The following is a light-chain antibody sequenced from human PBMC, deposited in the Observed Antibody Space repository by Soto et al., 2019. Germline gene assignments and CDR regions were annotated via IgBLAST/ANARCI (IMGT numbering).Light chain of an antibody. CDR1: SNDIGAYDY. CDR2: DVN. V-gene: IGLV2-14*03. J-gene: IGLJ2*01. Sequence: SVLTQPASVSGSPGQSVTISCTGTSNDIGAYDYVSWYQQVPGKAPKLLIFDVNYRPSEISRRFSGSKSGNSASLTISALQPADEADYYCSAYTNANTLTFGGGTQLTVL. CDR3: SAYTNANTLT.